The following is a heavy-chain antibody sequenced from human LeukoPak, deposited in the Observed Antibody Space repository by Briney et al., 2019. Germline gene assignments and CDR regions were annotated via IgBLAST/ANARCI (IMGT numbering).Heavy chain of an antibody. CDR3: ARTPLDDYNSYFDY. V-gene: IGHV1-18*01. CDR1: GYTFTSYG. Sequence: ASVKVSCKASGYTFTSYGISWVRQAPGQGLEWMGWICAYNGNTNYAQKLQGRVTMTTDTSTSTAYMELRSLRSDDTAVYYCARTPLDDYNSYFDYWGQGTLVTVSS. D-gene: IGHD1-1*01. J-gene: IGHJ4*02. CDR2: ICAYNGNT.